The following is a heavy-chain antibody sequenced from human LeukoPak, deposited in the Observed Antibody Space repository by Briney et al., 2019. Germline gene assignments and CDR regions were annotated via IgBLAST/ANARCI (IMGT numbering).Heavy chain of an antibody. Sequence: GRSLRLSCAASGFTFSSYGMHWVRQAPGKGLEWVAVIWYGGSNKYYADSVKGRFTISRDNSKNTLYLQMNSLRAEDTAVYYCARDPDKYDSSFVWGQGTLVTVSS. CDR1: GFTFSSYG. D-gene: IGHD3-22*01. J-gene: IGHJ4*02. CDR3: ARDPDKYDSSFV. CDR2: IWYGGSNK. V-gene: IGHV3-33*08.